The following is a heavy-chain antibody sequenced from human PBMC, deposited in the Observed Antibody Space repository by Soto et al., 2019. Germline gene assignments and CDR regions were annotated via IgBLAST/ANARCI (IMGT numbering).Heavy chain of an antibody. CDR1: GFTFSNYG. J-gene: IGHJ4*02. D-gene: IGHD4-17*01. CDR3: ARDLRSGATDY. CDR2: IWYDGSNK. Sequence: QVQLVESGGGVVQPGRSLRLSCAASGFTFSNYGMHWVRQAPGKGLEWVAVIWYDGSNKYYADSVKGRFTISRDNFKNTLYLQMNSLRVEDTAVYYCARDLRSGATDYWGQGTLVTVSS. V-gene: IGHV3-33*01.